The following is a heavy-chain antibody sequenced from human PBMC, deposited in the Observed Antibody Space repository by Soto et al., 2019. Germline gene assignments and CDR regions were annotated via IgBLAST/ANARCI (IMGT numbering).Heavy chain of an antibody. Sequence: QVQLVESGGGLVKPGGSLRLSCAASGFTFSDYYMSWIRQAPGKGLEWVSYISSSGSTIYYADSVKGRFTISRDNAKNSLYLQMNSLRAEDTAVYYCARVNDYSNSPPIKYYYYYYYMDVWGKGTTVTVSS. CDR3: ARVNDYSNSPPIKYYYYYYYMDV. V-gene: IGHV3-11*01. CDR1: GFTFSDYY. J-gene: IGHJ6*03. CDR2: ISSSGSTI. D-gene: IGHD4-4*01.